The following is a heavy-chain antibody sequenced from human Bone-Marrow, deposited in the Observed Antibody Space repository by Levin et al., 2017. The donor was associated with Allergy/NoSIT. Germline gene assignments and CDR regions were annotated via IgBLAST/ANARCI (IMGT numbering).Heavy chain of an antibody. CDR1: GDSVRSFH. Sequence: SQTLSLTCSVSGDSVRSFHWSWIRQPPGKGLEWIGYISYRGRNNSSPSLKSRVTFSLDASKNQFSLRLTSLTAAATPLYYCARHSNLGVPCPLWGHGTMVTVSS. CDR3: ARHSNLGVPCPL. V-gene: IGHV4-59*08. CDR2: ISYRGRN. J-gene: IGHJ3*01.